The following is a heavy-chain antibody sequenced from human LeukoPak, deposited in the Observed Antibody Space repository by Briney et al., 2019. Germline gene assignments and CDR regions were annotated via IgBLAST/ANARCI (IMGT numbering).Heavy chain of an antibody. Sequence: SETLSLTCTVSGGSISSSSYYWGWIRQPPGKELEWIGSIYYSGSTYYNPSLKSRVTISVDTSKNQFSLKLSSVTAADTAVYYCARQADSSGWNMDVWGKGTTVTVSS. J-gene: IGHJ6*03. CDR1: GGSISSSSYY. CDR3: ARQADSSGWNMDV. CDR2: IYYSGST. V-gene: IGHV4-39*01. D-gene: IGHD6-19*01.